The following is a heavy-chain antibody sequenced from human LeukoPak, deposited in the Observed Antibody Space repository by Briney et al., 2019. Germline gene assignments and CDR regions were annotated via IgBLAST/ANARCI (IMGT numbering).Heavy chain of an antibody. Sequence: SETLSLTCTVSGGSISSYYWSWIRQPPGKGLEWIGEINHSGSTNYNPSLKSRVTISVDTSKNQFSLKLSSVTAADTAVYYCASDSSTYYFDYWGQGTLVTVSS. D-gene: IGHD3-22*01. CDR2: INHSGST. V-gene: IGHV4-34*01. J-gene: IGHJ4*02. CDR3: ASDSSTYYFDY. CDR1: GGSISSYY.